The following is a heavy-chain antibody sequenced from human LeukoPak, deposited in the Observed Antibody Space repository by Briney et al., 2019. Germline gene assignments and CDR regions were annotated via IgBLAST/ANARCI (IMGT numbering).Heavy chain of an antibody. V-gene: IGHV4-28*01. CDR1: GYSISTSSW. Sequence: PSETLSLTCAVSGYSISTSSWWGWIRPAPGKGLEWIGYIYYSGTTYYSPSLKSRVTMSVDTSKNQFSLRLGSVTAVDTAVYYCARNDLESSGFDYWSQGTLVTVSS. CDR2: IYYSGTT. D-gene: IGHD3-22*01. CDR3: ARNDLESSGFDY. J-gene: IGHJ4*02.